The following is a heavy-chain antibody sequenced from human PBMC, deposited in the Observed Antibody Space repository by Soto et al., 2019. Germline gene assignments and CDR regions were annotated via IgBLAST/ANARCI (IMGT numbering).Heavy chain of an antibody. CDR1: GFALSSSDVG. CDR3: AHSKYSRSSFDF. J-gene: IGHJ4*02. V-gene: IGHV2-5*02. D-gene: IGHD6-6*01. Sequence: QITLKESGPTLVKPTQTLTLTCTFSGFALSSSDVGVGWIRPPPGKALEWLALIYWDDDKRYSPSLKSRLTITKDTSKHQVVLIMTNVDPMDTATYFCAHSKYSRSSFDFWGQGTLVTVSS. CDR2: IYWDDDK.